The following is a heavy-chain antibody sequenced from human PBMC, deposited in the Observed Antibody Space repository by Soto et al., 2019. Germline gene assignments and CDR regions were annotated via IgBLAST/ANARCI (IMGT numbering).Heavy chain of an antibody. CDR1: GLTFSSYA. Sequence: EVQLLESGGGLVQPGGSLRLSCAASGLTFSSYAMRWVRQAPGKGLEWVSAISGSGGSTYYADSVKGRFTISRENXXXXXXXXXXXXXXXXXXXXXCAXRGXXXYYDYWGQGTLVTVSS. J-gene: IGHJ4*02. V-gene: IGHV3-23*01. CDR3: AXRGXXXYYDY. CDR2: ISGSGGST.